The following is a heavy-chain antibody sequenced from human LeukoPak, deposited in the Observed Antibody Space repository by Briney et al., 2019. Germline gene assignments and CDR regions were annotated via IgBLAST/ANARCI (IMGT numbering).Heavy chain of an antibody. D-gene: IGHD6-19*01. CDR3: ARGFSGWYADYFDY. CDR1: GFTFSSYW. CDR2: INSDGSST. V-gene: IGHV3-74*01. J-gene: IGHJ4*02. Sequence: GGSLRLSCAASGFTFSSYWMHWVRQAPGKGLVWVSRINSDGSSTSYADSVKGRFTISRDNSKNTLYLQMNSLRAEDTAVYYCARGFSGWYADYFDYWGQGTLVTVSS.